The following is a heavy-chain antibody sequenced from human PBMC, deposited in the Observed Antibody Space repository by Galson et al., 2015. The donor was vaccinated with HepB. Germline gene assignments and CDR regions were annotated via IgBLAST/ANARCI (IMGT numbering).Heavy chain of an antibody. V-gene: IGHV3-48*03. Sequence: LRLSCAASGFTFSSYEMNWVRQAPGEGLEWVSYISSSGSSIYYADSVKGRFTISRDNAKNSLYLQMNSLRAEDTAVYYCAREECAAPPTACYGMDVWGQGTTVTVSS. J-gene: IGHJ6*02. CDR3: AREECAAPPTACYGMDV. CDR2: ISSSGSSI. CDR1: GFTFSSYE. D-gene: IGHD6-13*01.